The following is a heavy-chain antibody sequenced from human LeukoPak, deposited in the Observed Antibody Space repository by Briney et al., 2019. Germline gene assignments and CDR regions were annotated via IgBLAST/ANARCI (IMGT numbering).Heavy chain of an antibody. D-gene: IGHD4-17*01. CDR3: ARNPYGDFYLDH. Sequence: SGGSLRLSCAASAFSFWSHSMHWVRQAPGKGLEWVALISKDGSTEYYADSVKGRFTISRDNSKNTLYLQMNSLRAEDTAVYYCARNPYGDFYLDHWGQGTLVTVSS. J-gene: IGHJ4*02. CDR1: AFSFWSHS. CDR2: ISKDGSTE. V-gene: IGHV3-30*04.